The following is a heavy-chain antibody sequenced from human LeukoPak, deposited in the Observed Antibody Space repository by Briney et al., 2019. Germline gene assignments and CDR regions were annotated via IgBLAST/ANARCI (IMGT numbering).Heavy chain of an antibody. CDR1: GGTFSSYA. Sequence: ASVNVSCKASGGTFSSYAISWVRQAPGQGLEWMGGIIPIFGTANYAQKFQGRVTITADESTSTAYMELSSLRSEDTAVYYCATESGYSYVRGYYYGMDVWGQGTTVTVSS. CDR3: ATESGYSYVRGYYYGMDV. V-gene: IGHV1-69*13. J-gene: IGHJ6*02. D-gene: IGHD5-18*01. CDR2: IIPIFGTA.